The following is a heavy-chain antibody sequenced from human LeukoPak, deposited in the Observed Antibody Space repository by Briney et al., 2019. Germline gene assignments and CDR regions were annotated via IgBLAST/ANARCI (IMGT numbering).Heavy chain of an antibody. D-gene: IGHD2-15*01. CDR1: GFTFSFYW. CDR2: MNRDGSEK. CDR3: ARAMGYCSGGSCYYYYGMDV. V-gene: IGHV3-7*01. J-gene: IGHJ6*02. Sequence: GGSLRLSCAASGFTFSFYWMSWVRQAPGNGLEWVANMNRDGSEKNYVDSIKGRFTISRDNAKNSLYLQMNSLRAEDTAVYYCARAMGYCSGGSCYYYYGMDVWGQGTTVTVSS.